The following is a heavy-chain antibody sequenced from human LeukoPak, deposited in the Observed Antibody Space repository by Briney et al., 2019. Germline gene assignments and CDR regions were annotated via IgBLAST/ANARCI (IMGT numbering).Heavy chain of an antibody. CDR1: GFTFSSYG. D-gene: IGHD6-13*01. Sequence: GGSLRLPCAASGFTFSSYGMHWVRQAPGKGLEWVAVISYDGSNKYYADSVKGRFTISRDNSKNTLYLQMNSLRAEDTAVYYCAKGAIAAADVFDYWGQGTLVTVSS. J-gene: IGHJ4*02. CDR2: ISYDGSNK. V-gene: IGHV3-30*18. CDR3: AKGAIAAADVFDY.